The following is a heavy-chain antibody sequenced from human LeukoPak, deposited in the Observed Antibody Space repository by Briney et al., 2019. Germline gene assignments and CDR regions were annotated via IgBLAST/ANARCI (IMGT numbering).Heavy chain of an antibody. CDR3: ARAGIAAARFDP. D-gene: IGHD6-13*01. CDR1: GGSMSSSSYY. CDR2: IYYSGST. J-gene: IGHJ5*02. Sequence: WETLSLTCTVSGGSMSSSSYYWGWIRQPPGKGLEWIGSIYYSGSTYYNPSLKSRVTISVDTSKNQFSLKLSSVTAADTAVYYCARAGIAAARFDPWGQGTLVTVSS. V-gene: IGHV4-39*01.